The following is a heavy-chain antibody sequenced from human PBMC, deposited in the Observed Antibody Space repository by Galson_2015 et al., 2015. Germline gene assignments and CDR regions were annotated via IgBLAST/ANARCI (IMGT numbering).Heavy chain of an antibody. CDR3: AKCESSGWYGGDY. J-gene: IGHJ4*02. Sequence: SLRLSCAASGFTFSSYGMHWVRQAPGKGLEWVAVISYDGSNKYYADSVKGRFTISRDNSKNTLYLQMNSLRAEDTAVYYCAKCESSGWYGGDYWGQGTLVTVSS. CDR1: GFTFSSYG. V-gene: IGHV3-30*18. CDR2: ISYDGSNK. D-gene: IGHD6-19*01.